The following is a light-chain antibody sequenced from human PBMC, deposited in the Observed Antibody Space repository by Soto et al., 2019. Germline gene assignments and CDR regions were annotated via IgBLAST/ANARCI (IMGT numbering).Light chain of an antibody. CDR2: EVT. Sequence: QSALAQPSSVSGSPGQSITISCTGTSTDVGGYNYVSWYQHHSGKAPKLLIYEVTNRPSGISDRFSGSKSVNTASPTISGLQAEDESDYYCGSYSSTDTPFVFGTGTKVTVL. CDR3: GSYSSTDTPFV. CDR1: STDVGGYNY. J-gene: IGLJ1*01. V-gene: IGLV2-14*01.